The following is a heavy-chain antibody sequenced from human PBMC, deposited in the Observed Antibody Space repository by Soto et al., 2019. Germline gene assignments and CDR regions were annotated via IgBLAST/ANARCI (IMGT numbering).Heavy chain of an antibody. CDR2: INPNSGDT. V-gene: IGHV1-2*02. Sequence: ASVKVSCKASGYTFTGYYVHWVRHAPGQVLQWMGWINPNSGDTYLAQRFQGRVTMNRDTSIGTAYMELRGLTSDDTAEYYCAKGGAIVAAGTRVYLYNAMDVWGQGTTGTVSS. CDR1: GYTFTGYY. J-gene: IGHJ6*02. CDR3: AKGGAIVAAGTRVYLYNAMDV. D-gene: IGHD1-26*01.